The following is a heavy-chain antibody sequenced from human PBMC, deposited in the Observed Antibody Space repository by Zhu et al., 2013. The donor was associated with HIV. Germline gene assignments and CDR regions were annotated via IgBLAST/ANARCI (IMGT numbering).Heavy chain of an antibody. CDR1: GGSISSYY. V-gene: IGHV4-59*01. J-gene: IGHJ6*02. CDR2: IYYSGST. Sequence: QVQLQESGPGLVKPSETLSLTCTVSGGSISSYYWSWIRQPPGKGLEWIGYIYYSGSTNYNPSLKSRVTISVDTSKNQFSLKLSSVTAADTAVYYCARWDVVVPAAGLPINYGMDVWGQGTTVTVSS. D-gene: IGHD2-2*01. CDR3: ARWDVVVPAAGLPINYGMDV.